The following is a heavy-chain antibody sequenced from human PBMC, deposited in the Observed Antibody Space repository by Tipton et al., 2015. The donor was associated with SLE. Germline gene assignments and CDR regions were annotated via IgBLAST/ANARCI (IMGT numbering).Heavy chain of an antibody. CDR1: GGSFSDYC. D-gene: IGHD2-8*01. Sequence: TLSLTCAVYGGSFSDYCWSWIRQSPGKGLEWIGEIIHSGSTTYTPSLKSRVTISVDTSKNQFSLRLRSVTAADTAVYYCVRLRSKVLIDYWGQGTLVTVSS. J-gene: IGHJ4*02. CDR2: IIHSGST. CDR3: VRLRSKVLIDY. V-gene: IGHV4-34*12.